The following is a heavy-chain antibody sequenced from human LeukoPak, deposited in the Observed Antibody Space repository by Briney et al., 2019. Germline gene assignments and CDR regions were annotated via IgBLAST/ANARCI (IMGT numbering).Heavy chain of an antibody. CDR1: GFTFSDYY. CDR2: ISSSGSTI. Sequence: GGSLRLSCAASGFTFSDYYMSWLRQAPGNGLEWVSYISSSGSTIYNADSVKGRFTISRDNAKNSLYLQMNSLRAEDTAVYYCARYCSSTSCYVRLDYWGQGTLVTVSS. D-gene: IGHD2-2*01. J-gene: IGHJ4*02. CDR3: ARYCSSTSCYVRLDY. V-gene: IGHV3-11*04.